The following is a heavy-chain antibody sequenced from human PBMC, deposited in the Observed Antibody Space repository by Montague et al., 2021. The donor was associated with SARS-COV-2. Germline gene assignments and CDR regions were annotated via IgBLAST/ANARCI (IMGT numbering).Heavy chain of an antibody. CDR3: VKSGGPTVRHRIDS. D-gene: IGHD4-17*01. CDR2: ISGSGSTT. J-gene: IGHJ4*02. V-gene: IGHV3-23*01. CDR1: GFSFSSCA. Sequence: SLRLSFAASGFSFSSCAMSWVRQAPGEGLEWVSRISGSGSTTDYADSVKGRFTIARDNSKNTLYLHLNSLRAEDTAVCYCVKSGGPTVRHRIDSWGQGTLLTVSS.